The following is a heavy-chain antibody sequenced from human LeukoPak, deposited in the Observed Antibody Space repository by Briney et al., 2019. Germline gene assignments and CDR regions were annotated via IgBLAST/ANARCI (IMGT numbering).Heavy chain of an antibody. CDR3: ARVRVHYDFWSGYPDYFDY. J-gene: IGHJ4*02. CDR1: GYSISSGYY. D-gene: IGHD3-3*01. V-gene: IGHV4-38-2*02. CDR2: IYHSGST. Sequence: PSETLSLTCTVSGYSISSGYYWGWIRQPPGKGLEWIGSIYHSGSTYYNPSLKSRVTISVDTSKNQFSLKLSSVTAADTAVSYCARVRVHYDFWSGYPDYFDYWGQGTLVTVSS.